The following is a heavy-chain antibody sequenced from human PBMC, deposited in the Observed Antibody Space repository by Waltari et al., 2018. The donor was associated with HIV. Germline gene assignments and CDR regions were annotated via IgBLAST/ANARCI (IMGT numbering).Heavy chain of an antibody. D-gene: IGHD3-9*01. V-gene: IGHV3-49*03. CDR2: IRSKAYGGTT. CDR1: GFTFGDYA. J-gene: IGHJ5*02. CDR3: TRAPLRYFDWLPNWFDP. Sequence: EVQLVESGGGLVQPGRSLRLSCTASGFTFGDYAMSWFRQAPGKGLEWVGFIRSKAYGGTTEYAASVKGRFTISRDDSKSIAYLQMNSLKTEDTAVYYCTRAPLRYFDWLPNWFDPWGQGTLITVSS.